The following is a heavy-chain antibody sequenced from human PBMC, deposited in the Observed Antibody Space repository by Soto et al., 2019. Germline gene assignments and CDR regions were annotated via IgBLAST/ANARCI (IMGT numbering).Heavy chain of an antibody. CDR3: ARVGRYGWDFDH. J-gene: IGHJ4*02. Sequence: GGSLRLSCAASEFSFRSYWMTWVRQAPGKGLEWVALINEDGSQKYYVGSVKGRFIISRDNAKDSVYMLMDSLRAGDTAVYFCARVGRYGWDFDHWGQGTLVTVSS. V-gene: IGHV3-7*01. CDR1: EFSFRSYW. CDR2: INEDGSQK. D-gene: IGHD5-18*01.